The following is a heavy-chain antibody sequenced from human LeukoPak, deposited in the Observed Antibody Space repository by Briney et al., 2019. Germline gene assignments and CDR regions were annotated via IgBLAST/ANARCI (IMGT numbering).Heavy chain of an antibody. CDR2: INHSGST. CDR3: ASHTPAAPFDY. CDR1: GVSFSGYY. Sequence: SSETLSLTCAVYGVSFSGYYWSWIRQPPGKGLEWIGEINHSGSTNYNPSLKSRVTISVDTSKNQFSLKLSSVTAADTAVYYCASHTPAAPFDYWGQGTLVTVSS. J-gene: IGHJ4*02. V-gene: IGHV4-34*01. D-gene: IGHD2-2*01.